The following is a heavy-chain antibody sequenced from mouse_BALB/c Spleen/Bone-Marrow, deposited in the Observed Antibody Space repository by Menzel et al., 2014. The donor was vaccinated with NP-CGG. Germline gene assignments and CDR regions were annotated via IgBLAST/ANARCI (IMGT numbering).Heavy chain of an antibody. CDR2: INPANGNT. Sequence: VQLQQSGAELVKPGASVKLSCTASGFNFNDDYMYWVKQRPEQGLEWIGRINPANGNTNYDPKFQGKATITADTSSNTAYLQLSSLTSEYTAVYYCSSYYYGSSGFAYWGQGTLVTVSA. V-gene: IGHV14-3*02. CDR3: SSYYYGSSGFAY. D-gene: IGHD1-1*01. J-gene: IGHJ3*01. CDR1: GFNFNDDY.